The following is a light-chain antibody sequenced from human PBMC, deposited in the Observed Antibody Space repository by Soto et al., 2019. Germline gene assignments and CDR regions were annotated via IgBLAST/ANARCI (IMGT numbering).Light chain of an antibody. J-gene: IGKJ2*01. V-gene: IGKV1-5*03. CDR2: KAS. CDR3: QQYETYYT. CDR1: QSITTW. Sequence: DIQMTQSPSTLSASVGDRVTITCRASQSITTWLDWYQQKPGKAPNLLIYKASNLESGVPSRFSGSGSGTEFTLTISSLQRDDFATYYCQQYETYYTFGQGTKLEIK.